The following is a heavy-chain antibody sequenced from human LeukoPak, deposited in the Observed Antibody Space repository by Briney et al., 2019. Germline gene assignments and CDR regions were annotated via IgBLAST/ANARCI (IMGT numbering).Heavy chain of an antibody. J-gene: IGHJ5*01. CDR3: AKDMEDYGGNSFDS. CDR2: MSWNGHNT. V-gene: IGHV3-43*01. Sequence: GGSLRLSCVASGFAFDEYTFNWVRQAPGKGLEWVSLMSWNGHNTYYSDSVKGRFTISRDNSKNSIYLEMKDLRIEATALYYWAKDMEDYGGNSFDSWGEGTLVTVSS. D-gene: IGHD4-23*01. CDR1: GFAFDEYT.